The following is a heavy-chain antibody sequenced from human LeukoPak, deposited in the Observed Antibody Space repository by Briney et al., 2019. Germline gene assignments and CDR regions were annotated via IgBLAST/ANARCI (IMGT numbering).Heavy chain of an antibody. CDR2: INPSGGST. Sequence: ASVNVSCKASGYTFTSYYMHWVRQAPGQGLEWMGIINPSGGSTSYAQKFQGRVTMTRDTSTSTVYMELSSLRSEDTAVYYCARMGGVLWFGEPNYFDYWGQGTLVTVSS. D-gene: IGHD3-10*01. V-gene: IGHV1-46*01. J-gene: IGHJ4*02. CDR3: ARMGGVLWFGEPNYFDY. CDR1: GYTFTSYY.